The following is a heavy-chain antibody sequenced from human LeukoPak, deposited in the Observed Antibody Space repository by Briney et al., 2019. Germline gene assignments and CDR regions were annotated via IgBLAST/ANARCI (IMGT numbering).Heavy chain of an antibody. Sequence: SETLSLTCAVYGGSFSGYYWSWIRQPPGKGLEWIGEINHSGSTNYNPSLKSRVTISVDTSKNQFSLKLSSVTAADTAVYYCARGQYDYVWGSYRSYYFDYWGRGTLVTVSS. V-gene: IGHV4-34*01. D-gene: IGHD3-16*02. CDR3: ARGQYDYVWGSYRSYYFDY. CDR1: GGSFSGYY. J-gene: IGHJ4*02. CDR2: INHSGST.